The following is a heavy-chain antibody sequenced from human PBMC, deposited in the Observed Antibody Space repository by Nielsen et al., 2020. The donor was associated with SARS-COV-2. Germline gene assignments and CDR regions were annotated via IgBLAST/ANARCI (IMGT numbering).Heavy chain of an antibody. Sequence: GESLKISCAASGFTFNKYAMSWVRQAPGKGLEWVSVIYSGGSSTDYADSVKGRFTISRDDSKNTLYLQMNSLRAEDTAVYYCARYVNGMDVWGQGTTVTVSS. CDR2: IYSGGSST. V-gene: IGHV3-23*03. CDR3: ARYVNGMDV. J-gene: IGHJ6*02. D-gene: IGHD3-16*01. CDR1: GFTFNKYA.